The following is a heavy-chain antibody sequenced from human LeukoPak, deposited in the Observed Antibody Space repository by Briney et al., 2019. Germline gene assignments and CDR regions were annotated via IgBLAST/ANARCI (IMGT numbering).Heavy chain of an antibody. CDR2: ISNSGNNI. J-gene: IGHJ4*02. Sequence: KTGGSLRLYCAASGFTFSDYYMSWIRQAPGKGLEWVSYISNSGNNIYYADSVKGRFTISRDNAKNSLYLQMNSLRAEDAAVYYCARARGSYSFDCWGQGTLVTVSS. CDR3: ARARGSYSFDC. CDR1: GFTFSDYY. D-gene: IGHD1-26*01. V-gene: IGHV3-11*04.